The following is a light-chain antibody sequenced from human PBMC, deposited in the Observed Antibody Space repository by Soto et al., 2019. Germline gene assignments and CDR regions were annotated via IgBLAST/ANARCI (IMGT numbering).Light chain of an antibody. CDR1: KLGDKY. CDR2: QDN. CDR3: QAWDITTAV. J-gene: IGLJ2*01. Sequence: SYELTQPPSVSVSPGQTASITCSGHKLGDKYASWYQQRPGQSPMMVIYQDNKRPSGIPERFSGSNSGNTATLTISGTQAIDEADYYCQAWDITTAVFGGGTKVTVL. V-gene: IGLV3-1*01.